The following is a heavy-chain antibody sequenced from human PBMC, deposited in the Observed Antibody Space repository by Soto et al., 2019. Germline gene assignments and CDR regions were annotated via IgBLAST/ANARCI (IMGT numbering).Heavy chain of an antibody. J-gene: IGHJ4*02. CDR1: GFTFSSYS. Sequence: GGSLRLSCAASGFTFSSYSMNGVRQAPGKGLEWVSSISSSSSYIYYADSVKGRFTISRDNAKNSLYLQMNSLRAEDTAVYYCARDTRQWLVFDYWGQGTLVTVSS. CDR3: ARDTRQWLVFDY. CDR2: ISSSSSYI. V-gene: IGHV3-21*04. D-gene: IGHD6-19*01.